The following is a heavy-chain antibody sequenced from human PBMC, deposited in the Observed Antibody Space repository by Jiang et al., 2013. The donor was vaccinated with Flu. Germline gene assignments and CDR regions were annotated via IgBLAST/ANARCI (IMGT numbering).Heavy chain of an antibody. D-gene: IGHD3-10*01. V-gene: IGHV1-69*01. CDR2: IIPIFGTA. Sequence: GGIIPIFGTANYAQKFQGRVTITADESTSTAYIELSSLRSEDTAVYYCAIRGPVYGSGSYSHYYYGMDVWGQGTTVTVSS. CDR3: AIRGPVYGSGSYSHYYYGMDV. J-gene: IGHJ6*02.